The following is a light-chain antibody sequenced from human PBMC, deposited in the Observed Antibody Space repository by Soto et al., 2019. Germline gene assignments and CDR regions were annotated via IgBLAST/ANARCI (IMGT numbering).Light chain of an antibody. J-gene: IGKJ4*01. V-gene: IGKV3-20*01. Sequence: EIVLTQSPGTLSLSPGERATLSCRASQTISTMNLAWYQQKPGQAPRLLIYGTSNRATGIPDRFRGSGSGTAFNLTISRLEPEAFVVYYCHQYGSLPLTFGGGAKVEIK. CDR3: HQYGSLPLT. CDR1: QTISTMN. CDR2: GTS.